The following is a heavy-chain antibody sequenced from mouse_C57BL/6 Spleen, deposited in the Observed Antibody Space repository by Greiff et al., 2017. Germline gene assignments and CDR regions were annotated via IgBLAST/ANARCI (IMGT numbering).Heavy chain of an antibody. CDR3: AIAYYDYDFYAMDY. Sequence: QVQLQQPGAELVKPGASVKVSCKASGYTFTSYWMHWVKQRPGQGLEWIVRIHPSDSDTNYNQKFKGKATLTVDKSSSTAYMQLSSLTSEDSAVYYCAIAYYDYDFYAMDYWGQGTSVTVSS. J-gene: IGHJ4*01. V-gene: IGHV1-74*01. D-gene: IGHD2-4*01. CDR2: IHPSDSDT. CDR1: GYTFTSYW.